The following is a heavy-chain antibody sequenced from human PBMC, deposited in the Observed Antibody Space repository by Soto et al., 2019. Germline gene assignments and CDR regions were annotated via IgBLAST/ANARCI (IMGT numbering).Heavy chain of an antibody. CDR2: VSGNNGAS. Sequence: ASVKVSCKASGYTSADFGISWVRQAPGQGLEWMGWVSGNNGASNPAPKVQGRITMTLDTSTGISYMALRSLRSDDTAIYYCVREQKYFRVKGNWLDSWGQGTMVTVYS. CDR1: GYTSADFG. D-gene: IGHD2-2*01. J-gene: IGHJ5*01. V-gene: IGHV1-18*04. CDR3: VREQKYFRVKGNWLDS.